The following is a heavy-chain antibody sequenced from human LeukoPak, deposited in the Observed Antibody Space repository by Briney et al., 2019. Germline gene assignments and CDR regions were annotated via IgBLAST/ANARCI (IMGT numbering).Heavy chain of an antibody. CDR2: ITTSSSYI. J-gene: IGHJ4*02. V-gene: IGHV3-21*01. CDR3: VREIIRLGQDDYFDY. D-gene: IGHD3-3*02. Sequence: GGSLRLSCAASGFTFSNAWMSWVRQDPGKGREWVSSITTSSSYIYYADSVKGRFTISRDNAKNSLSLQMNSLRAEDTAVYYCVREIIRLGQDDYFDYWGQGTLVTVSS. CDR1: GFTFSNAW.